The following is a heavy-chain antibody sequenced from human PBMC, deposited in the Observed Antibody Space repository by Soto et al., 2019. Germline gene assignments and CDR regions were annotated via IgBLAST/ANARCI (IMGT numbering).Heavy chain of an antibody. V-gene: IGHV1-2*02. CDR3: ARGGGTILAPLP. CDR1: GYTFTGYF. J-gene: IGHJ5*02. Sequence: QVQLVQSGAEVKKPGASVKVSCKASGYTFTGYFMHWVRQAPGQGLEWMGWINSNSGATKYAQKFQGRVTLSRDTSISTAYMELSGLTSDDTAVYYCARGGGTILAPLPWGQGTPVTVSA. CDR2: INSNSGAT. D-gene: IGHD3-3*01.